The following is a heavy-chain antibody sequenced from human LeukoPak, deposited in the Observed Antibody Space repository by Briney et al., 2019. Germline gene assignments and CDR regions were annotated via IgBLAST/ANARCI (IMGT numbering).Heavy chain of an antibody. CDR3: ARGILAGYCPPPYFDY. V-gene: IGHV3-21*01. CDR2: ISSSSSYI. CDR1: GLTFSSYS. D-gene: IGHD3-9*01. Sequence: PGGSLRLSCAASGLTFSSYSMNWVRQAPGKGLEWVSSISSSSSYIYYADSVKGRFTISRDNAKNSLYLQMNSLRAEDTAVYYCARGILAGYCPPPYFDYWGQGTLVSVS. J-gene: IGHJ4*02.